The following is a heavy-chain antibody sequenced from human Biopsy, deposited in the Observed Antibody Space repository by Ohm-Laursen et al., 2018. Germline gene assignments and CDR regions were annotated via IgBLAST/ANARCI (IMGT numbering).Heavy chain of an antibody. CDR1: GYTFTDYR. Sequence: GASVKASCKPSGYTFTDYRLYWVRQAPGQGLDLMGWIDPNTGDTDYPQKFQGRVTMTSDTSIDTAYVELSSLTSGDTAVYYCALGEPFDYWGQGTLVTVSS. D-gene: IGHD3-16*01. J-gene: IGHJ4*02. V-gene: IGHV1-2*02. CDR2: IDPNTGDT. CDR3: ALGEPFDY.